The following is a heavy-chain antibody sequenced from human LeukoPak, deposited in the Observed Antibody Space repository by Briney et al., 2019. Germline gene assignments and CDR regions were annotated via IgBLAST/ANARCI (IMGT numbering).Heavy chain of an antibody. CDR3: ASVLLWFGELRPYAFDI. CDR1: GGSISSYY. CDR2: IYYSGST. Sequence: SETLSLTCTVSGGSISSYYWSWIRQPPGKGLEWIGYIYYSGSTNYNPSLKSRVTISVDTSKNQFSLKLSSVTAADTAVYYCASVLLWFGELRPYAFDIWGQGTMVTVSS. J-gene: IGHJ3*02. D-gene: IGHD3-10*01. V-gene: IGHV4-59*12.